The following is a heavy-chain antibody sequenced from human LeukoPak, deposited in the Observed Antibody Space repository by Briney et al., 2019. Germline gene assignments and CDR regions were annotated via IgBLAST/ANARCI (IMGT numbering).Heavy chain of an antibody. V-gene: IGHV3-53*01. J-gene: IGHJ3*02. CDR3: AKIVVDAFDI. D-gene: IGHD3-22*01. Sequence: GGSLRLSCAASGFTVSSYYMGWVRQAPGKGLEWVSVIYSGAGTYYADSVKGRFTISRDNSKNTLYLQMNSLRAEDTAVYYCAKIVVDAFDIWGQGTMVTVSS. CDR1: GFTVSSYY. CDR2: IYSGAGT.